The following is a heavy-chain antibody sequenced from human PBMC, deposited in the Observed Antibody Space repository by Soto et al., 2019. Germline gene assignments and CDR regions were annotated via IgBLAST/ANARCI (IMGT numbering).Heavy chain of an antibody. J-gene: IGHJ4*02. CDR3: ASGHDAYKVRY. V-gene: IGHV4-31*03. D-gene: IGHD1-1*01. CDR2: IYYTGNT. CDR1: GGSISSGGTGSY. Sequence: QVQLQESGPGLVKPSQTLSLTCTVSGGSISSGGTGSYWTWIRQLPGKGLEWIGSIYYTGNTYYNPSLKSRPTISIATSENQFSLKLTSVTAADTAVYFCASGHDAYKVRYWGQGTLVTVSS.